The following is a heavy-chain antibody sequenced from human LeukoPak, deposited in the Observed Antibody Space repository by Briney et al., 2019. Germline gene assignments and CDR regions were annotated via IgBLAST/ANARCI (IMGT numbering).Heavy chain of an antibody. D-gene: IGHD4/OR15-4a*01. CDR3: ARESPYGAIDY. Sequence: QPGGSLRLSCAASGFTFSSYAMSWVRQAPGEGLQWVANINEDGSETNYADSVKGRFTISRDNGKNSLYLQMSSLRADDTAVYYCARESPYGAIDYWGQGTLVIVPP. V-gene: IGHV3-7*03. CDR2: INEDGSET. J-gene: IGHJ4*02. CDR1: GFTFSSYA.